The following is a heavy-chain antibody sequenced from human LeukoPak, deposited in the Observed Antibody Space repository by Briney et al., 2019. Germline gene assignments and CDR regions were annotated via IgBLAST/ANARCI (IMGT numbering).Heavy chain of an antibody. J-gene: IGHJ6*03. Sequence: ASVKVSCKASGYTFSSYYMHWVRQAPGQGLEWMGWISAYNGNTNYAQKLQGRVTMTTDTSTSTAYMELSSLRSEDTAVYYCARDGVTTPYYYYMDVWGKGTTVTVSS. CDR2: ISAYNGNT. V-gene: IGHV1-18*04. D-gene: IGHD4-17*01. CDR1: GYTFSSYY. CDR3: ARDGVTTPYYYYMDV.